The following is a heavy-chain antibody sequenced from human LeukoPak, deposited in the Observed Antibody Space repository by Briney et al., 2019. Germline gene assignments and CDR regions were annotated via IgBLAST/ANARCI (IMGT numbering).Heavy chain of an antibody. V-gene: IGHV4-4*02. D-gene: IGHD2-2*01. CDR1: GGSISSSNW. CDR2: IYHSGST. CDR3: ARASTYLCSSTSCYRLDY. Sequence: SETLSLTCAVSGGSISSSNWWSWVRQPPGKGLGWIGEIYHSGSTNYNPSLKSRVTISVDKSKNQFSLKLSSVTAADTAVYYCARASTYLCSSTSCYRLDYWGQGTLVTVSS. J-gene: IGHJ4*02.